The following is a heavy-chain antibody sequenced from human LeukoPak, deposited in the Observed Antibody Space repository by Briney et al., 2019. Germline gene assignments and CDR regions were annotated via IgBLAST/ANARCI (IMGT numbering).Heavy chain of an antibody. J-gene: IGHJ4*02. CDR3: VRYSGIYGHDY. V-gene: IGHV4-59*10. CDR1: GGSFTSFN. D-gene: IGHD6-13*01. Sequence: SGTLSLSCTVSGGSFTSFNRSWVRQPAGKGLEWVGRIFSSGNTNYNPSSQSGASTSSDKTTNKFSFLLTSVTAEDTAVYYCVRYSGIYGHDYWGRGTLESVSS. CDR2: IFSSGNT.